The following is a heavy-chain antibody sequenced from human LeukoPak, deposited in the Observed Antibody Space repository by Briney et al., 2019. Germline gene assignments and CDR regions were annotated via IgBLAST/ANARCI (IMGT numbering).Heavy chain of an antibody. D-gene: IGHD2/OR15-2a*01. CDR3: ARWRILFGMDV. V-gene: IGHV3-48*02. CDR1: GFTFSSYG. J-gene: IGHJ6*02. Sequence: GGSLRLSCAASGFTFSSYGMNWVRQAPGKGLEWVSYISSGTTIYYADSVKGRFTISRDNDKNSLDLQMNRLRDEDTAVYYCARWRILFGMDVWGPGTTVTVSS. CDR2: ISSGTTI.